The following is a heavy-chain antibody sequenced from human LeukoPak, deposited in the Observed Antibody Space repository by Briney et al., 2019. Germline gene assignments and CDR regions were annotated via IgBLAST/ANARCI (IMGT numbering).Heavy chain of an antibody. D-gene: IGHD2-2*01. V-gene: IGHV3-30-3*01. J-gene: IGHJ4*02. CDR2: ISYDGSNK. CDR3: ARTLSQLLAFDY. Sequence: GRSLRLSCAASGSTFSSYAMHWVRQAPGKGLEWVAVISYDGSNKYYADSVKGRFTISRDNSKNTLYLQMNSLRAEDTAVYYCARTLSQLLAFDYWGQGTLVTVSS. CDR1: GSTFSSYA.